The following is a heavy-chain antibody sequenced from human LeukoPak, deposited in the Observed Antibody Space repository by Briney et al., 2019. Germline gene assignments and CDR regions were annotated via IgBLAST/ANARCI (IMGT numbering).Heavy chain of an antibody. D-gene: IGHD2-21*02. CDR1: GFTFSSYA. V-gene: IGHV3-64*01. CDR2: ISSNGGST. CDR3: AREGSGYCGGDCYRYVDY. J-gene: IGHJ4*02. Sequence: PGGSLRLSCTASGFTFSSYAMHWVRQAPGKGLEYVSAISSNGGSTYYANSVKGRFTISRDNSKNTLYLRMGSLRAEDMAVYYCAREGSGYCGGDCYRYVDYWGQGTLVTVSS.